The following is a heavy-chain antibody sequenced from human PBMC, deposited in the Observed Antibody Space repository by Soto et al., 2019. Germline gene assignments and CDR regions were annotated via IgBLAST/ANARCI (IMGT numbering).Heavy chain of an antibody. CDR3: AKGGPGIVAAFDY. J-gene: IGHJ4*02. D-gene: IGHD6-13*01. CDR1: GFTFSNYA. CDR2: ISGSGGRT. V-gene: IGHV3-23*01. Sequence: EVQLLESGGGLVQPGGSLRLSCAASGFTFSNYAMSWVRQAPGKGLEGVAAISGSGGRTYYADSGKGRFTISRDKSKNTLYLQMNSLRAEDTAVYYCAKGGPGIVAAFDYWGQGTLVTVSS.